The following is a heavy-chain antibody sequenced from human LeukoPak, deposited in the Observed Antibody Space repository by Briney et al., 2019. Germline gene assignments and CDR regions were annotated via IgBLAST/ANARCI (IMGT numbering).Heavy chain of an antibody. V-gene: IGHV1-18*01. CDR2: ISAYNGNT. CDR3: ARDSPSLVGTMVRGVRPRWYYYMDV. Sequence: ASVKVSCKASGYTFTSYGISWVRQAPGQGLEWMGWISAYNGNTNYAQKLQGRVAMTTDTSTSTAYMELRSLRSDDTAVYYCARDSPSLVGTMVRGVRPRWYYYMDVWGKGTTVTVSS. J-gene: IGHJ6*03. D-gene: IGHD3-10*01. CDR1: GYTFTSYG.